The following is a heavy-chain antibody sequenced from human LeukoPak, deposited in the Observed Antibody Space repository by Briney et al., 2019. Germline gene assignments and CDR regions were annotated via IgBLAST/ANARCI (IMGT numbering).Heavy chain of an antibody. V-gene: IGHV3-21*01. CDR3: ASTYYYDSSGYYYPYDY. D-gene: IGHD3-22*01. J-gene: IGHJ4*02. Sequence: GSLRLSCAASGFTFSSYSMNWVRQAPGKGLEWVSSISSSSSYIYYADSVKGRFTISRDNAKNSLYLQMNSLRAEDTAVYYCASTYYYDSSGYYYPYDYWGQGTLVTVSS. CDR1: GFTFSSYS. CDR2: ISSSSSYI.